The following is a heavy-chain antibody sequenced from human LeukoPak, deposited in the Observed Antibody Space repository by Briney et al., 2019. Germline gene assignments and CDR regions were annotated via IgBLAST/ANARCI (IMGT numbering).Heavy chain of an antibody. CDR1: GFTVSSIY. V-gene: IGHV3-53*01. D-gene: IGHD6-13*01. CDR3: ASYSSLDY. CDR2: IYSGGST. Sequence: GGSLRLSCAASGFTVSSIYMSWVRQAPGKGLEWVSLIYSGGSTYYADSVKGRFTISRDNSKNTLYLQMNSLRAEDTAVYYCASYSSLDYWGQGTLVTVSS. J-gene: IGHJ4*02.